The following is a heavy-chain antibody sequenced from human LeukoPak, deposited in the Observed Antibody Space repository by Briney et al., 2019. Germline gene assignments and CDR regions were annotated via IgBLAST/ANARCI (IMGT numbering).Heavy chain of an antibody. Sequence: SETLSLTCTVSGGSISSSSYYWGWIRQPPGKGLEWIGSIYYSGSTYYNPSLKSRVTISVDTSKNQFSLKLSSVTAADTAVYYCARLTMVRGLKYWGQGTLVTVSS. J-gene: IGHJ4*02. V-gene: IGHV4-39*01. CDR3: ARLTMVRGLKY. CDR1: GGSISSSSYY. CDR2: IYYSGST. D-gene: IGHD3-10*01.